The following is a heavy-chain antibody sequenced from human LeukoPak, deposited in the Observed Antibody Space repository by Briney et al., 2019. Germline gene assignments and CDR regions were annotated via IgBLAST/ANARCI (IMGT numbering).Heavy chain of an antibody. Sequence: ASVKDSCMASGYSFPGFYIHWLRQAPGQGREWMVWINPNSGYTDYARNFQGRVTMTRDTSITTAYMEVSRLKSDDTSVYYCARVFNGDYFDYWGQGSLVTVSS. D-gene: IGHD4-17*01. CDR1: GYSFPGFY. J-gene: IGHJ4*02. CDR2: INPNSGYT. CDR3: ARVFNGDYFDY. V-gene: IGHV1-2*02.